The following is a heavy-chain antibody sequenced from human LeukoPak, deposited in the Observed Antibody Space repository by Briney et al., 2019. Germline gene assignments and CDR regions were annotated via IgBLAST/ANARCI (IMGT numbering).Heavy chain of an antibody. D-gene: IGHD5-12*01. Sequence: SETLSLTCTVSGGSISSGGYYWSWIRQPPGKGLEWIGYIYHSGGTYYNPSLKSRVTISVDRSKNQFSLKLSSVTAADTAVYYCASFLRFLRYWGQGTLVTVSS. V-gene: IGHV4-30-2*01. CDR1: GGSISSGGYY. CDR3: ASFLRFLRY. CDR2: IYHSGGT. J-gene: IGHJ4*02.